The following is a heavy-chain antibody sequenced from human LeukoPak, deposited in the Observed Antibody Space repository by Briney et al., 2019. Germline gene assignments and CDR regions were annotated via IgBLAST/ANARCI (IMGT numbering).Heavy chain of an antibody. J-gene: IGHJ4*02. V-gene: IGHV4-59*01. D-gene: IGHD4-17*01. CDR2: IYYSGST. CDR3: ARLTTGEYYFDY. Sequence: SETLSLTCTVSGGSISSYCWSWIRQPPGKGLEWIGYIYYSGSTNYNPSLKSRVTISVDTSKNQFSLKLSSVTAADTAVYYCARLTTGEYYFDYWGQGTLVTVSS. CDR1: GGSISSYC.